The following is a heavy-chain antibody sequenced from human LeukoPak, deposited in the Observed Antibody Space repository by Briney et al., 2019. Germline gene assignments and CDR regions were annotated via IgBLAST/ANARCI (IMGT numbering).Heavy chain of an antibody. Sequence: PGGSLRLSCAASGFTFSSYWMSWVRQAPGKGLEWVANIKQDGSEKYYVDSVKGRFTISRDNAKNSLYLQMNSLRAEDTAVHYCARESLAAAGTPGYWGQGTLVTVSS. CDR1: GFTFSSYW. CDR3: ARESLAAAGTPGY. V-gene: IGHV3-7*01. J-gene: IGHJ4*02. CDR2: IKQDGSEK. D-gene: IGHD6-13*01.